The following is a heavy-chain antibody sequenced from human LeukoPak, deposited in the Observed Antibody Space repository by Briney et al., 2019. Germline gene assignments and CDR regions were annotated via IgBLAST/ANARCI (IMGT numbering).Heavy chain of an antibody. D-gene: IGHD3-22*01. V-gene: IGHV1-18*01. Sequence: ASVKVSCKASGYTFTSYGISWVRQTPGQGLEWMGWISAYNGNTNYAQKLQGRVTMTTDTSTSTAYMELRSLRSDDTAVYYCARHISITMIVVARDRFDPWGQGTLVTVSS. CDR3: ARHISITMIVVARDRFDP. CDR1: GYTFTSYG. J-gene: IGHJ5*02. CDR2: ISAYNGNT.